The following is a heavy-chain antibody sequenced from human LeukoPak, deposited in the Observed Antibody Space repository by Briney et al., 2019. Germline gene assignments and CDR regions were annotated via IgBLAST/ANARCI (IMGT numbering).Heavy chain of an antibody. CDR2: IIPIFGTA. V-gene: IGHV1-69*05. CDR1: GGTFSSYA. CDR3: ARDNRDYGGFDY. D-gene: IGHD4-23*01. J-gene: IGHJ4*02. Sequence: SVKVSCKASGGTFSSYAISWVRQAPGQGLEWMGGIIPIFGTANYAQKFQGRVTITTDESTSTAYMELSSLRSEDTAVYYCARDNRDYGGFDYWGQGTLVTVSS.